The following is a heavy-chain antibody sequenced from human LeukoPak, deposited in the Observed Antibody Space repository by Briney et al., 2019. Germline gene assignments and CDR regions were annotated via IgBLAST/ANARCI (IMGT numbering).Heavy chain of an antibody. CDR2: IYSVGTT. J-gene: IGHJ4*02. Sequence: GGSLRLSCAASGFTFSSYNMHWVRQAPGKGLVWVSVIYSVGTTYYADSVKGRFTVSRDNSKNTLNLQMNSLRAEDTAVYFCARGYSYGEGIDYWGQGTLVTVSS. V-gene: IGHV3-53*01. D-gene: IGHD5-18*01. CDR1: GFTFSSYN. CDR3: ARGYSYGEGIDY.